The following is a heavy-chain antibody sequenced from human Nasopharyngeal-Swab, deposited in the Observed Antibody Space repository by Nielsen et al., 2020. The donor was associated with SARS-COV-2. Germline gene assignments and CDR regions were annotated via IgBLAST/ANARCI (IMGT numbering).Heavy chain of an antibody. V-gene: IGHV4-28*01. D-gene: IGHD2-15*01. CDR2: IYYSGST. Sequence: WIRQPPGKGLEWIGYIYYSGSTYYNPSLKSRVTISVDTSKNQFSLKLSSVTAADTAVYYCAKRVYCSGGSCYNDYYYYYGMDVWGQGTTVTV. CDR3: AKRVYCSGGSCYNDYYYYYGMDV. J-gene: IGHJ6*02.